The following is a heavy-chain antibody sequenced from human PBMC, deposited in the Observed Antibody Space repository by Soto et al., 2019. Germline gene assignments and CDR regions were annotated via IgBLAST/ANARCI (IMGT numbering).Heavy chain of an antibody. J-gene: IGHJ6*02. D-gene: IGHD2-21*01. CDR3: ARRIPFGYGMAV. V-gene: IGHV3-64*01. CDR1: GFTFSSYA. CDR2: ITSSGGNT. Sequence: EVQLVESGGGLVQPGGSLRLSCAASGFTFSSYAMHWVRQAPGKGLEYVSVITSSGGNTDYASSVKGRFTISRDNSKNTLYLQMGSLRAEDMAVYYCARRIPFGYGMAVWGQGTTVTVSS.